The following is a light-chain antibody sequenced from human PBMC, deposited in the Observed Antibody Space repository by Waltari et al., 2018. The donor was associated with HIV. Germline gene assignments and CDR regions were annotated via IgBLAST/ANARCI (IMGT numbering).Light chain of an antibody. V-gene: IGLV2-14*03. CDR3: SSYTSSSTL. CDR2: DVS. J-gene: IGLJ3*02. CDR1: SSDVGGYNY. Sequence: QSALTQPASVSGSPGQSITISCTGTSSDVGGYNYVSWYQQHPGKAPKLMIYDVSNRPSGVTNRISRSESGNTSSQTIAGIQAEDEAGYYCSSYTSSSTLFGGGTKLTVL.